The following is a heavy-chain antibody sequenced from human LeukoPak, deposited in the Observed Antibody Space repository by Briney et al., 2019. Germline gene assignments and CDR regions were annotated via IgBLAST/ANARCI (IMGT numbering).Heavy chain of an antibody. CDR1: GFSFSSYW. Sequence: GGSLRLSCAASGFSFSSYWMHWVRQVPGKGLVWVSCINSDGTITHHADSVKGRFTISRDNVNNTLFLQMHSLRAEDTAVYYCIRDGLLWFGGATWGQGTMVTVSS. CDR3: IRDGLLWFGGAT. CDR2: INSDGTIT. D-gene: IGHD3-10*01. J-gene: IGHJ3*01. V-gene: IGHV3-74*01.